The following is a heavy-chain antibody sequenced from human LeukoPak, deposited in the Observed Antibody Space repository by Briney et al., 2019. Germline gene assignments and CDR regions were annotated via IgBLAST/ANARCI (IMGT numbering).Heavy chain of an antibody. CDR2: IHAGGST. V-gene: IGHV4-61*02. J-gene: IGHJ5*02. CDR1: GGSISSSSYY. D-gene: IGHD1-26*01. CDR3: AREFRKGWDWFDP. Sequence: PSETLSLTCTVSGGSISSSSYYWSWIRQPAGKGLEWIGRIHAGGSTNYNPSLKSRVTISADTSKNQFSLKLSSVTAADTAVYYCAREFRKGWDWFDPWGQGTLVTVSS.